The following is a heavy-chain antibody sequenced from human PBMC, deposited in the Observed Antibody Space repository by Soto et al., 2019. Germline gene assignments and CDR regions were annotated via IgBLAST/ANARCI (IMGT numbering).Heavy chain of an antibody. V-gene: IGHV1-69*01. CDR2: IIPIFVTV. CDR3: ARGGRGYSSAPRYYFDY. J-gene: IGHJ4*02. D-gene: IGHD5-18*01. CDR1: GGSFSSNP. Sequence: QVQLVQSGFEVKKPGSSVKVSCKASGGSFSSNPISWVRQAPGQGLEWMAGIIPIFVTVHYAQKFQGRVTITADESTSTAYMELTGLRAEDTAGYFCARGGRGYSSAPRYYFDYWGQGTLVTVS.